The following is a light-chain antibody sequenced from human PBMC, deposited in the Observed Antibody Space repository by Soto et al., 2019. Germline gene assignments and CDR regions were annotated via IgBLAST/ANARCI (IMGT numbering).Light chain of an antibody. Sequence: QSALTQPASVSGSPGQSITISCTGTSSDVGGYNHVSWYQQHPGKAPKLIIYEVRNRPSGVSNRLSGSKSGNTASLTISGLQADDEADYYCQSYDTFLSAVVFGGGTKVTVL. CDR1: SSDVGGYNH. CDR2: EVR. V-gene: IGLV2-14*01. CDR3: QSYDTFLSAVV. J-gene: IGLJ2*01.